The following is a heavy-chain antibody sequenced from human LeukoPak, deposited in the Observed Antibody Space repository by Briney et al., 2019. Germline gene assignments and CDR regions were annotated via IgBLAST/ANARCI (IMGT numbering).Heavy chain of an antibody. V-gene: IGHV4-30-4*08. Sequence: SETLSLTCTVSGGSISSGDYYWSWIRQHPGKGLEWIGYIYYSGSTYYNPSLKSRVAISVDTSKNQFSLKLSSVTAADTAVYYCAVYYDFWSGYFAVWGKGTTVTVSS. CDR3: AVYYDFWSGYFAV. CDR1: GGSISSGDYY. J-gene: IGHJ6*04. D-gene: IGHD3-3*01. CDR2: IYYSGST.